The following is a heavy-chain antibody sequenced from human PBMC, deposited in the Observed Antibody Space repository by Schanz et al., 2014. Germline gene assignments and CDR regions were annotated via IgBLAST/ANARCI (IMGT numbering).Heavy chain of an antibody. CDR3: ARPIDSSWYIDV. V-gene: IGHV3-23*01. D-gene: IGHD3-9*01. J-gene: IGHJ6*03. Sequence: EVHLLESGGGLVQPGGSLRLSCAASGFTFSNHALSWVRQAPGKGLEWVSGIGGSGDSTHYADSVKGRFIISRDNSKNTLYLQVNILRAEDAAVYYCARPIDSSWYIDVWGKGTTVTVSS. CDR1: GFTFSNHA. CDR2: IGGSGDST.